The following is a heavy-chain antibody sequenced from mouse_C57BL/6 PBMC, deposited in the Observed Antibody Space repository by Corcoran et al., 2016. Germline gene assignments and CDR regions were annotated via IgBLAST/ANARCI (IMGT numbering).Heavy chain of an antibody. CDR3: ARDDYDDYAMDY. CDR1: GYTFTDYN. J-gene: IGHJ4*01. D-gene: IGHD2-4*01. Sequence: EVQLQQSGPELVKPGASVKISCKASGYTFTDYNMDWVKQSHGKSLEWIGDINPNNGGTIYNQKFKGKATLTVDKSSSTAYMELRSLTSEDTAVYYCARDDYDDYAMDYWGQGTSVTVSS. V-gene: IGHV1-18*01. CDR2: INPNNGGT.